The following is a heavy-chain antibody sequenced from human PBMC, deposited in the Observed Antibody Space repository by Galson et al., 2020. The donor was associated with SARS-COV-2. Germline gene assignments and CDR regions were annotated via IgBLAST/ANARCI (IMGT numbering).Heavy chain of an antibody. CDR2: ISGSGGST. CDR3: AKWRGAYSRSAYDYCYGMDG. J-gene: IGHJ6*02. CDR1: GFTFSSYA. V-gene: IGHV3-23*01. Sequence: GGSLRPSCAASGFTFSSYAMSWVRQAPGKGLEWVSAISGSGGSTYYADSVKGRFTISRDNSKNTLYLQMNSLRAGDTAVYYCAKWRGAYSRSAYDYCYGMDGWGPGTTVTVSS. D-gene: IGHD6-6*01.